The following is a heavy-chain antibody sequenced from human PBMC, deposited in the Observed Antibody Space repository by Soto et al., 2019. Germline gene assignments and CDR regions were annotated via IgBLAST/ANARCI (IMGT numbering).Heavy chain of an antibody. J-gene: IGHJ6*03. CDR2: MNPNSGNT. CDR3: ARAPKAKRSTHPGGLYYMDV. Sequence: APVKVSCKASGYTFTSYDINWVRQATGQGLEWMGWMNPNSGNTGYAQKFQGRVTMTRNTSISTAYMELSSLRSEDTAVYYCARAPKAKRSTHPGGLYYMDVWGKGTTVTVSS. CDR1: GYTFTSYD. D-gene: IGHD3-16*01. V-gene: IGHV1-8*01.